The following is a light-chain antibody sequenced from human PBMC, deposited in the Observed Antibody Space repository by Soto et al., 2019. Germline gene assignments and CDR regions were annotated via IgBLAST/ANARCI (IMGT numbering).Light chain of an antibody. CDR3: QQYGSSPPLP. Sequence: EIVLTQSPGTLSLSPGERATLSCRASQSVSSSYLAWYQQKPGQAPRLLIYGASSRATGMPDRFSGSGSGTDYTLTISRLEPEDFEVYYCQQYGSSPPLPFGGGTKVESK. V-gene: IGKV3-20*01. CDR2: GAS. CDR1: QSVSSSY. J-gene: IGKJ4*01.